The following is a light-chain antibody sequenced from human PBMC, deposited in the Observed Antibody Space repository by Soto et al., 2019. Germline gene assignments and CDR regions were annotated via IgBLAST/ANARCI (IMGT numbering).Light chain of an antibody. J-gene: IGLJ2*01. V-gene: IGLV2-23*01. Sequence: QSALTQPASVSGSPGQSITISCTGTSTDVGSYNVVSWYQQNPGKAPKIVIYEGAKRPSGVSNRFSGSTSGNTASLTISGLQAEDEADYYCCAYAGRNTMVFGGGTKLTVL. CDR3: CAYAGRNTMV. CDR2: EGA. CDR1: STDVGSYNV.